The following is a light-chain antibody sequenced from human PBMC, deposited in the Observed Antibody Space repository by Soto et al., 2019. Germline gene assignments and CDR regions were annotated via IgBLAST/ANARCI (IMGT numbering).Light chain of an antibody. CDR2: DSS. J-gene: IGKJ1*01. CDR1: QSIGTW. Sequence: DIQMTQSPSTLSASVGGRVTITCRASQSIGTWLAWYQQKPGKAPKLLMYDSSRLQSGVPSRFSGGGSGTEFSLSISSLQPDDFATYYCQQYNRYWTFGQGTKVDIK. CDR3: QQYNRYWT. V-gene: IGKV1-5*01.